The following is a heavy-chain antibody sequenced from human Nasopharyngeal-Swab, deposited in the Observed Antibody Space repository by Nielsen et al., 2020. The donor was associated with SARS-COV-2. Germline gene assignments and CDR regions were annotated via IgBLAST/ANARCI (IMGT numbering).Heavy chain of an antibody. CDR2: ISYDGSNK. V-gene: IGHV3-30-3*01. CDR1: GFTFSSYA. D-gene: IGHD4-23*01. J-gene: IGHJ6*02. CDR3: ARDDTVVSPWSYYYYGMDV. Sequence: GESLKISCAASGFTFSSYAMHWVRQAPGKGLEWVAVISYDGSNKYYADSVKGRFTIPRDNSKNTLYLQMNSLRAEDTAVYYCARDDTVVSPWSYYYYGMDVWGQGTTVTVSS.